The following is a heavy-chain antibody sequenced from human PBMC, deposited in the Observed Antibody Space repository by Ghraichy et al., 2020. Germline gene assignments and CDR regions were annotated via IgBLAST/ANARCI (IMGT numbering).Heavy chain of an antibody. Sequence: GGSLRLSCAASGFTFDDYAMHWVRQTPGKGLEWVSGISWNGAVLEYAASVKGRFTISRDSAKKSLYLQMNSLRAEDTALYYCAKKVTGTAPFDSWGQGTLVTVSS. CDR1: GFTFDDYA. CDR3: AKKVTGTAPFDS. J-gene: IGHJ4*02. V-gene: IGHV3-9*01. CDR2: ISWNGAVL. D-gene: IGHD2-21*02.